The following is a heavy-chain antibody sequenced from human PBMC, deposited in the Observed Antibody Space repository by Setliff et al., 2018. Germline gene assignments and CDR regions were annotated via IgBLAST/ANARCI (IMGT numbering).Heavy chain of an antibody. D-gene: IGHD3-22*01. Sequence: SETLSLTCTVSDVSISGYYWSWIRQPPGKGLEWIGYIYTSGSTNYNPSLKSRVTISVDTSKNQFSLKLSSVSAADTAVYYCARARSGDYSDSTGYLDYWGQGTLVTVSS. V-gene: IGHV4-4*08. J-gene: IGHJ4*02. CDR3: ARARSGDYSDSTGYLDY. CDR1: DVSISGYY. CDR2: IYTSGST.